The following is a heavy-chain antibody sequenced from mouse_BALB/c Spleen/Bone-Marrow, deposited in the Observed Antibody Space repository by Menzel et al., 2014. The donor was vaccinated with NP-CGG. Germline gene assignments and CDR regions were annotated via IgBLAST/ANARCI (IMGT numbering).Heavy chain of an antibody. CDR2: INPGSAGT. V-gene: IGHV1-54*03. J-gene: IGHJ3*01. D-gene: IGHD1-1*01. CDR3: ARELPRGFAY. CDR1: GYAFTNYL. Sequence: ESGAELVRPGTSVKVSCKASGYAFTNYLIDWVKQRPGQGLEWIGMINPGSAGTNYNEKFKGKATLTADKSSSTAYMQLSSLTSDDSAVYFCARELPRGFAYWGQGTLVTVSA.